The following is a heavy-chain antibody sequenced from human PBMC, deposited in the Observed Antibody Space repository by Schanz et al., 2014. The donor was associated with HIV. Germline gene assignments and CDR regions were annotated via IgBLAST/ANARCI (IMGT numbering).Heavy chain of an antibody. CDR1: GFAVSSNF. CDR2: IRGGGDT. Sequence: EVQLVESGGGLIQRGGSLRLSCAASGFAVSSNFLNWVRQTPGKGLEWVSDIRGGGDTYYADSVRGRFTFSRDDSKNTLILQMNSLRVEDTAVYYCGGHGGFSYWGQGTRVAVSS. J-gene: IGHJ4*02. CDR3: GGHGGFSY. D-gene: IGHD6-25*01. V-gene: IGHV3-53*01.